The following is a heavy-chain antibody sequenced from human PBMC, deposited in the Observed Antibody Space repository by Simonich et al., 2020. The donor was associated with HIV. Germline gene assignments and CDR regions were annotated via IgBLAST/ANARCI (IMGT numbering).Heavy chain of an antibody. CDR2: ITYDGSNK. CDR1: GFTFSSYA. CDR3: ASGGSISSVWADDY. Sequence: QVQLVESGGGVVQPGRSLRLSCAASGFTFSSYAMHWVRQAPGKGLEWVAVITYDGSNKYYADSVKGRLTISRDNSKNTLYLQMNSLRAEATAVYYCASGGSISSVWADDYWGQGTLVTVSS. D-gene: IGHD3-16*01. V-gene: IGHV3-30*07. J-gene: IGHJ4*02.